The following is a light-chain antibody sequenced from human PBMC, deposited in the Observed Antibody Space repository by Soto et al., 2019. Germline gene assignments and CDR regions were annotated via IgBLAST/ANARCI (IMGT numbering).Light chain of an antibody. CDR2: GAS. V-gene: IGKV3-20*01. Sequence: EIVLTQSPGPLSLSPGERATLSCRASQSVSSGLLARYQQKPGHAPRLLIYGASSRATGIPDRFSGSGSGTDFTLTISRLEPEDFAVYYCQQYHNSPLTCGQGTKVEIK. CDR1: QSVSSGL. CDR3: QQYHNSPLT. J-gene: IGKJ1*01.